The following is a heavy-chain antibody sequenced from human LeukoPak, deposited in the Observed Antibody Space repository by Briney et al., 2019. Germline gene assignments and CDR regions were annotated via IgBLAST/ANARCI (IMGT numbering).Heavy chain of an antibody. V-gene: IGHV1-2*02. CDR2: INPNSGGT. D-gene: IGHD6-19*01. CDR3: ARGEYSSALLDY. J-gene: IGHJ4*02. Sequence: ASVKVSCKASGYTFTGYYMHWVRQAPGQWLEWMGWINPNSGGTNYAQKFQGRVTMTRDTSISTAYMELSRLRSDDTAVYYCARGEYSSALLDYWGQGTLVTVSS. CDR1: GYTFTGYY.